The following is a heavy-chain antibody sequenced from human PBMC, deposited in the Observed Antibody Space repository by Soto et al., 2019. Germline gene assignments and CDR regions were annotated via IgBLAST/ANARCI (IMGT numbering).Heavy chain of an antibody. J-gene: IGHJ4*02. CDR3: ARVSRFGVVIIPFGIDY. D-gene: IGHD3-3*01. CDR2: IWYDGSNK. CDR1: GFTFSSYG. Sequence: QVQLVESGGGVVQPGRSLRLSCAASGFTFSSYGMHWVRQAPGKGLEWVAVIWYDGSNKYYADSVKGRFTISRDNSKNTLYLQMNSLRAEDTAVYYCARVSRFGVVIIPFGIDYWGQGTLVTVSS. V-gene: IGHV3-33*01.